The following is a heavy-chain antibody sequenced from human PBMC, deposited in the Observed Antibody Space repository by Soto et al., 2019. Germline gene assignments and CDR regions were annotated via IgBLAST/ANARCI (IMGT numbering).Heavy chain of an antibody. CDR2: IYYSGST. J-gene: IGHJ4*02. CDR3: ARDNGYSYGYTLDH. CDR1: GGSISNYY. D-gene: IGHD5-18*01. Sequence: SETLSLTCTVSGGSISNYYWSWIRQPPGKGLEWIGYIYYSGSTNYNPSLKSRVTISVDTSKNQFSLKLSSVTAADTAVYYCARDNGYSYGYTLDHWGQGTLVTVSS. V-gene: IGHV4-59*01.